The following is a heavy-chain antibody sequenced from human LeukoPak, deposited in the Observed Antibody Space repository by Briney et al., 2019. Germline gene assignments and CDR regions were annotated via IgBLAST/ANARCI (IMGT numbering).Heavy chain of an antibody. CDR1: GYTFTGYY. V-gene: IGHV1-2*02. CDR3: ARAAPYYYDSSGYQTLDY. D-gene: IGHD3-22*01. J-gene: IGHJ4*02. CDR2: NNPNSGGT. Sequence: ASVKVSCKASGYTFTGYYMHWVRQAPGQGLEWMGWNNPNSGGTNYAQKFQGRVTMTRDTSISTAYMELSRLRSDDTAVYYCARAAPYYYDSSGYQTLDYWGQGTLVTVSS.